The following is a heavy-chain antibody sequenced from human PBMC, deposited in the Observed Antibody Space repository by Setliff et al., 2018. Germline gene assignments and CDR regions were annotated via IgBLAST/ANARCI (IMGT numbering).Heavy chain of an antibody. CDR3: ATQITMVRGVTDSHFDY. V-gene: IGHV1-24*01. CDR2: FDPEDGET. CDR1: GYTLTELS. J-gene: IGHJ4*02. D-gene: IGHD3-10*01. Sequence: ASVKVSCKVSGYTLTELSMHRVRQAPGKGLEWMGGFDPEDGETIYAQKFQGRVTMTEDTSTDTAYMELSSLRSEDTAVYYCATQITMVRGVTDSHFDYWGQGTLVTVSS.